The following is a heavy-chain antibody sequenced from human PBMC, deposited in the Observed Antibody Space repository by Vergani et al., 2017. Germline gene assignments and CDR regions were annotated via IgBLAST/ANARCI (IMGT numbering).Heavy chain of an antibody. D-gene: IGHD3-10*01. Sequence: EVQLVQSGAEVKKPGATVKISCKVSGYTFTDYYMHWVRQAPGKGLEWMGLVDPEDGETVYTKKFQGRVTMTADTSTDTAYMELRSLKSEDTAVYYCGRVADFYGLGSRLLDLWGQGILVTVSS. V-gene: IGHV1-69-2*01. CDR1: GYTFTDYY. CDR2: VDPEDGET. J-gene: IGHJ5*02. CDR3: GRVADFYGLGSRLLDL.